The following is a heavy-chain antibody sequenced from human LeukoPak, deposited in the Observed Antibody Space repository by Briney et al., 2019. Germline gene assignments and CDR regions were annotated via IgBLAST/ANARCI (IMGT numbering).Heavy chain of an antibody. CDR2: IYHSGST. Sequence: PSETLSLTCAVSGYSISSGYYWGWIRQPPGKGLEWIGSIYHSGSTYYNPSLKSRVTISVDTSKNQFSLKLSSMTAADTAVYYCASRYYSSSSYYWGQGTLVTVSS. V-gene: IGHV4-38-2*01. D-gene: IGHD6-6*01. CDR1: GYSISSGYY. J-gene: IGHJ4*02. CDR3: ASRYYSSSSYY.